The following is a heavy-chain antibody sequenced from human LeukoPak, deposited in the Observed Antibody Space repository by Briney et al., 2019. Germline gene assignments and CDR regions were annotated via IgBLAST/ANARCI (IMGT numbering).Heavy chain of an antibody. V-gene: IGHV3-30-3*01. Sequence: PGGSLRLSCAASGFTFSSYAMHWVRQAPGKGLEWVAVISYDGSNKYYADSVKGRFTISRDNSKNTLYLQMNSLRAEDTAVYYCARDPGSGGNRPEYPFDYWGQGTLVTVSS. CDR2: ISYDGSNK. CDR3: ARDPGSGGNRPEYPFDY. D-gene: IGHD2-15*01. CDR1: GFTFSSYA. J-gene: IGHJ4*02.